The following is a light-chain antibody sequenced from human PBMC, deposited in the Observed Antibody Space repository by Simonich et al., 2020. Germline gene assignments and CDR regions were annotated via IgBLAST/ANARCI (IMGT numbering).Light chain of an antibody. CDR1: QSVLYSSNNKNY. CDR2: WAS. J-gene: IGKJ1*01. CDR3: QQYYSTPWT. Sequence: DIVMTQSPDSLAVSLGERDTINCKSSQSVLYSSNNKNYLAWYQQKPGQTPKLLIYWASTRESGVHDRFSGSGSGTDFTLTISSLQAEDVAVYYCQQYYSTPWTFGQGTKVEIK. V-gene: IGKV4-1*01.